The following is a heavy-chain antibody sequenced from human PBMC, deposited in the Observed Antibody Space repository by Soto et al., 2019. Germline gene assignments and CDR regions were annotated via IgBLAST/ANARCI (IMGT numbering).Heavy chain of an antibody. V-gene: IGHV4-4*02. D-gene: IGHD3-22*01. CDR1: GTSIATDDW. CDR2: IIQSGVA. CDR3: ARLGAYYQSLDP. J-gene: IGHJ5*02. Sequence: SETLSLTCTVSGTSIATDDWWSWVRQAPGKGPEWIGYIIQSGVAEYNPSLKSRVTMSLDKSNNSFSMKLASVTAADTAVYYCARLGAYYQSLDPWGPGTLVTVSS.